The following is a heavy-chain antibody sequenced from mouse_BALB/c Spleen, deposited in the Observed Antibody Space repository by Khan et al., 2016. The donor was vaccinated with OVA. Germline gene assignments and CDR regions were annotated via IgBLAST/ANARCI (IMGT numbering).Heavy chain of an antibody. CDR3: AIQPYYHYNIMDY. J-gene: IGHJ4*01. CDR1: GFSLTNYG. CDR2: IWSDGST. D-gene: IGHD2-10*01. V-gene: IGHV2-6-1*01. Sequence: QVQLKESGPGLVAPSQSLSITCTISGFSLTNYGVHWVRQPPGKGLEWLVVIWSDGSTTYNSALKSRLSISKDNPKSQVFLKMNSLQTDDTAMYYCAIQPYYHYNIMDYWGQGTSVTVSS.